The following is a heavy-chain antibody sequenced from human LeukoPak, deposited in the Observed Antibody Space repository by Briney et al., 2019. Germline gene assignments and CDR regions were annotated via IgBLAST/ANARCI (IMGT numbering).Heavy chain of an antibody. CDR2: ILYDGSQK. Sequence: GGSLRLSCEASGFSFSDYGMHWVRQGPGKGLGWVAFILYDGSQKYYADSVKGRFTVSRDNSKNTVYLQMNSLRTEDTAVYYCVKDQAGGWGQGALVTVSS. J-gene: IGHJ4*02. CDR3: VKDQAGG. D-gene: IGHD6-19*01. V-gene: IGHV3-30*02. CDR1: GFSFSDYG.